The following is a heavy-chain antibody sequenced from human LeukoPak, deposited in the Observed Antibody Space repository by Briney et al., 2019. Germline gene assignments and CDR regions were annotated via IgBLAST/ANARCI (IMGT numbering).Heavy chain of an antibody. V-gene: IGHV1-69*06. CDR2: IIPIFGTA. D-gene: IGHD5-24*01. CDR3: ARGDGYNSYYYYYYMDV. Sequence: ASVKVSCKASGGTFSSYAISWVRQAPGQGLEWMGGIIPIFGTANYAQKFQGGVTITADKSTSTAYMELSSLRSEDTAVYYCARGDGYNSYYYYYYMDVWGKGTTVTVSS. CDR1: GGTFSSYA. J-gene: IGHJ6*03.